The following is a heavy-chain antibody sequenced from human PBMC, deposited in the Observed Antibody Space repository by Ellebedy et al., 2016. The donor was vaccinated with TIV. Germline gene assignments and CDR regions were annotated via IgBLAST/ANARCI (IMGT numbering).Heavy chain of an antibody. CDR2: IKGDGSDT. D-gene: IGHD3-16*01. Sequence: PGGSLRLSCAASGFTFNYYWMHWVRQAPGKGLVWVSRIKGDGSDTRYTDSVEGRFTIYRDNAKNTMYLQMNSVRAEDMAVYYCVRDGHSYNFDYWGQGSLVTVSS. V-gene: IGHV3-74*01. CDR1: GFTFNYYW. CDR3: VRDGHSYNFDY. J-gene: IGHJ4*02.